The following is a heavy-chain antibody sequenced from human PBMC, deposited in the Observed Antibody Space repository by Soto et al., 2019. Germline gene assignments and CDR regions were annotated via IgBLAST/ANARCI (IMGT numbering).Heavy chain of an antibody. Sequence: GESLTIFCEGPGYRFTSYWIVWVIHMPGKGLEWLGIIHAGDSVTRYSPSFQGQVTISADKSISSAYLQWSSLRASDTAIYYCPRLSGTAYSTYGMDVWGQGTTVTVSS. V-gene: IGHV5-51*01. CDR2: IHAGDSVT. D-gene: IGHD1-1*01. J-gene: IGHJ6*01. CDR3: PRLSGTAYSTYGMDV. CDR1: GYRFTSYW.